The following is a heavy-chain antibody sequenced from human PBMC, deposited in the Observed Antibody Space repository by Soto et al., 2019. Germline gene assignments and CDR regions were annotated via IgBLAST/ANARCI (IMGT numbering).Heavy chain of an antibody. CDR3: ARGAPFVVVTAAPGDAFDI. J-gene: IGHJ3*02. CDR1: GGSISSPGYS. V-gene: IGHV4-30-2*01. Sequence: SETLSLTCAVSGGSISSPGYSWTWIRQPPGKGLEWIGYIYNTGNTYYNPSLKSRVTISVDRSKNHFSLRLGSVTAADTAMYYCARGAPFVVVTAAPGDAFDIWGQGTMVTVSS. CDR2: IYNTGNT. D-gene: IGHD2-21*02.